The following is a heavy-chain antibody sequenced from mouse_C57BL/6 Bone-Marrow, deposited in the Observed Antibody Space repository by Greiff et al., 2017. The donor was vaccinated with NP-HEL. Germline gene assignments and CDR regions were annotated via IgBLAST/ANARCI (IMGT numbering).Heavy chain of an antibody. V-gene: IGHV1-15*01. J-gene: IGHJ3*01. CDR3: TRNYGNYDY. D-gene: IGHD2-1*01. CDR2: IDPETGGT. Sequence: QVQLKESGAELVRPGASVTLSCKASGYTFTDYEMHWVKQTPVHGLEWIGAIDPETGGTAYNQKFKGKAILTADKSSSTAYMELRSLTSEDSAVYYCTRNYGNYDYWGQGTLVTVSA. CDR1: GYTFTDYE.